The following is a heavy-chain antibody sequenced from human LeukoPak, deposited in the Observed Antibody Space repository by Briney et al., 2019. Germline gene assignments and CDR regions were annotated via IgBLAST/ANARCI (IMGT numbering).Heavy chain of an antibody. J-gene: IGHJ4*02. CDR2: INSSGGST. CDR3: ARFAVHRRLTVAGQFGLDY. CDR1: GYIFTSYN. D-gene: IGHD6-19*01. V-gene: IGHV1-46*01. Sequence: ASVKVSCKASGYIFTSYNMYWVRQAPGQGLEWLGIINSSGGSTNYAQKFQGRVTMTRDTSTSTVYMELSSLRSEDTAVYYCARFAVHRRLTVAGQFGLDYWGQGTLVTVSS.